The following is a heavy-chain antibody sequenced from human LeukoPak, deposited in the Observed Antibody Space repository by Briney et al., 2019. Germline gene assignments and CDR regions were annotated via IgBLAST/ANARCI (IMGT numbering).Heavy chain of an antibody. Sequence: SSETLSLTCTVSGGSISSSIYYWGWIRQPPGKGLEWIGSIYYSGSTYYNPSLKSRVTISVDTSKNQFSLKLSSVTAADTAVYYCARSGYSSSWYGKFDYWGQGNLVTVSS. CDR1: GGSISSSIYY. V-gene: IGHV4-39*01. CDR2: IYYSGST. CDR3: ARSGYSSSWYGKFDY. J-gene: IGHJ4*02. D-gene: IGHD6-13*01.